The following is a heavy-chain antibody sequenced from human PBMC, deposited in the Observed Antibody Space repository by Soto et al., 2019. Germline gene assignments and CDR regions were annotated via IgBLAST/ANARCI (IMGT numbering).Heavy chain of an antibody. Sequence: PSETLSLTCTVSGGSISSSSHYWGWIRQPPGKGLEWIASIHYSGSTYHNPSRKSRVTISVDTSKNQFSLKLNSVTAADTAVYYCARLIYDSSGYYYFDYWGQGTQVT. J-gene: IGHJ4*02. D-gene: IGHD3-22*01. CDR2: IHYSGST. CDR1: GGSISSSSHY. CDR3: ARLIYDSSGYYYFDY. V-gene: IGHV4-39*01.